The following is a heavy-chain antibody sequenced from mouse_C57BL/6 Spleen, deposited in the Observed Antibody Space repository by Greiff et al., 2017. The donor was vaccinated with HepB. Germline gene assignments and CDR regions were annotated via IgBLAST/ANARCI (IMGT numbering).Heavy chain of an antibody. J-gene: IGHJ3*01. CDR3: ASHLLAY. V-gene: IGHV1-69*01. CDR1: GYTFTSYW. CDR2: IDPSDSYT. D-gene: IGHD2-10*01. Sequence: VKLQQPGAELVMPGASVKLSCKASGYTFTSYWMHWVKQRPGQGLEWIGEIDPSDSYTNYNQKFKGKSTLTVDKSSSTAYMQLSSLTSEDSAVYYCASHLLAYWGQGTLVTVSA.